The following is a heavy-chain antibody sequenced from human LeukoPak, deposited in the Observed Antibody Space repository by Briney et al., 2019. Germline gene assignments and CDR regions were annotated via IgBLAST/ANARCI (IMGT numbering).Heavy chain of an antibody. V-gene: IGHV3-30-3*01. CDR2: ISYDGSNK. Sequence: GGSLRLSCAASGFTFSSYTLHWVRQAPGKGLEGGALISYDGSNKHYADSVKGRFTTSRDNSKNTLYLEMNSLRAEDTAVYYCARDKGRGRPTPGDYYGMDVWGQGTTVTVSS. D-gene: IGHD4-17*01. J-gene: IGHJ6*02. CDR3: ARDKGRGRPTPGDYYGMDV. CDR1: GFTFSSYT.